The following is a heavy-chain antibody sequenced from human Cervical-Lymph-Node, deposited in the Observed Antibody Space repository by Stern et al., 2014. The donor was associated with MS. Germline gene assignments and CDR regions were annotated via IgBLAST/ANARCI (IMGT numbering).Heavy chain of an antibody. CDR3: ARGDCSTSSCSYNWFDP. CDR2: IYPDDSDT. D-gene: IGHD2-2*01. Sequence: EVQLVQSGAEVKKPGESLKISCKGSGYSFTSYWIGWGRQMPGKGLEWMGIIYPDDSDTRYNPSFQGPVTISADKSISTAYLQWSSLKASDTAIYYCARGDCSTSSCSYNWFDPWGQGTLVTVAS. J-gene: IGHJ5*02. V-gene: IGHV5-51*01. CDR1: GYSFTSYW.